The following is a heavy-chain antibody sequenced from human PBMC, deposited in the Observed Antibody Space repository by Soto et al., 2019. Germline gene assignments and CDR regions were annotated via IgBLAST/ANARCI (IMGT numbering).Heavy chain of an antibody. J-gene: IGHJ4*02. D-gene: IGHD3-22*01. CDR3: ARVGYYYDSRGYFLIDY. Sequence: SSETLSLTCTVSGGSISSGDFYWSCIRQPPGKGLEWNGYIYVSGSTYYNPSLKSRVTITVDTSKNQFSLKLSFVTAADTAVYYCARVGYYYDSRGYFLIDYWGQGTLVTVSS. V-gene: IGHV4-30-4*01. CDR1: GGSISSGDFY. CDR2: IYVSGST.